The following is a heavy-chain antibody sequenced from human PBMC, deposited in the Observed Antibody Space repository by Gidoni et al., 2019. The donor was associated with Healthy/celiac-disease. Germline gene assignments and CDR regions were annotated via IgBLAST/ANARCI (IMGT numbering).Heavy chain of an antibody. J-gene: IGHJ4*02. Sequence: QVQLQQWGAGLLKPSETLSITCAVYGGSFSGYYWSWSRQPPGKGLEWIWEINHSGSTNYNPSLKSRVTISVDTSKNQFSLKLSAVTAADTAVYYCARGRVFGYWGQGTLVTFSS. V-gene: IGHV4-34*01. CDR3: ARGRVFGY. CDR1: GGSFSGYY. CDR2: INHSGST. D-gene: IGHD2-21*01.